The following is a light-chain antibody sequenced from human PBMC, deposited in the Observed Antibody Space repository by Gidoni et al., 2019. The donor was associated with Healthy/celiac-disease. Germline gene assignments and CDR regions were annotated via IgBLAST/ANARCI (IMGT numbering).Light chain of an antibody. Sequence: DIQMTQSPSTLSASVGDRVTITCRDSQSISSWLAWYHQKPVNAPKLLIYKASSLESGVPSRCSGSGSGTEFTLTISSLQPDDFANYYRQQYNSYWTFGQGTKVEIK. CDR3: QQYNSYWT. CDR1: QSISSW. J-gene: IGKJ1*01. V-gene: IGKV1-5*03. CDR2: KAS.